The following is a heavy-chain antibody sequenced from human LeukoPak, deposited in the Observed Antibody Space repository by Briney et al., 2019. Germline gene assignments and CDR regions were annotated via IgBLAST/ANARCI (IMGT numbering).Heavy chain of an antibody. D-gene: IGHD1-26*01. CDR2: IYHSGST. CDR1: GGSISSSNW. Sequence: SETLSLTCAVSGGSISSSNWWGWVRQPPGKGLEWIGEIYHSGSTNYNPSPKSRVTISVDKSKNQFSLKLSSVTAADTAVYYCAVSPDVGATTYYYWGQGTLVTVSS. V-gene: IGHV4-4*02. J-gene: IGHJ4*02. CDR3: AVSPDVGATTYYY.